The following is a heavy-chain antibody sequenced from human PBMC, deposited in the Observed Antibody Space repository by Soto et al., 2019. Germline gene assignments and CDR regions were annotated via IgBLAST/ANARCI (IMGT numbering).Heavy chain of an antibody. CDR2: ISYDGSNK. CDR3: AKPSFNYYDSSGYAY. J-gene: IGHJ4*02. CDR1: GFTFSSYG. D-gene: IGHD3-22*01. V-gene: IGHV3-30*18. Sequence: PVGSLRLSCAASGFTFSSYGMHWVRQAPGKGLEWVAVISYDGSNKYYADSVKGRFTISRDNSRNTLYLQMDSLRAEDTAVYYCAKPSFNYYDSSGYAYWGQGTLVTVSS.